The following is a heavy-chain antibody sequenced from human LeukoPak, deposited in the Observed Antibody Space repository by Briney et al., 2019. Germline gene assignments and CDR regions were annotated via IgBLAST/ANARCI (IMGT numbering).Heavy chain of an antibody. CDR3: ARGYCTSSSCFARHWFDP. CDR1: GVSISSGGYY. J-gene: IGHJ5*02. D-gene: IGHD2-2*01. Sequence: KPSQTLSLTCTVSGVSISSGGYYWSWIRQHPGKGLEWIGYIYYSGNTYYNPSLKSRVTISVDTSKNQFSLKLSSVTAADTAVYYCARGYCTSSSCFARHWFDPWGQGTLVTVSS. CDR2: IYYSGNT. V-gene: IGHV4-31*03.